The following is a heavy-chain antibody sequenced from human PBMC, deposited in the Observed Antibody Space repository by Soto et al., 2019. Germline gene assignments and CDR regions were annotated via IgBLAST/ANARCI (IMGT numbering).Heavy chain of an antibody. CDR2: IYYSGST. CDR3: ARRGGSSHFDY. J-gene: IGHJ4*02. D-gene: IGHD1-26*01. V-gene: IGHV4-39*01. Sequence: SETLSLTCTVSGGSISSSSYYWGWIRQSPGKGLEWIGNIYYSGSTYYNPSLKSRVTISVDTSKNQFSLKLSSVTAADTAVYYCARRGGSSHFDYWGQGTLVTVSS. CDR1: GGSISSSSYY.